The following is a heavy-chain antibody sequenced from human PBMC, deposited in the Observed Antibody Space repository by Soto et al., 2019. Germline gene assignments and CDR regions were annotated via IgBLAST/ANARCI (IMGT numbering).Heavy chain of an antibody. Sequence: EVQLVESGGGLVQAGGSLRLSCAASGFNVTSNYMNWVRQAPGKGLEWVSVIYSGGDTYYTDSVKGRFIISRDTSKNTLYLQMNSLRAADTAVYYCVVVRDSWGQGTLVTVSS. V-gene: IGHV3-66*01. J-gene: IGHJ4*02. CDR1: GFNVTSNY. CDR2: IYSGGDT. CDR3: VVVRDS. D-gene: IGHD6-6*01.